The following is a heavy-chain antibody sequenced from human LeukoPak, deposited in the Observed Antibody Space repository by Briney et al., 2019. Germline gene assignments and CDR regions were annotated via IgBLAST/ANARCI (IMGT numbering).Heavy chain of an antibody. CDR2: ISSSGSTI. Sequence: GGSLRLSCAAPGFTFSSYEMNWVRQAPGKGLEWVSYISSSGSTIYYADSVKGRFTISRDNAKNSLYLQMNSLRAEDTAVYYCARGSSTVTTRYFDYWGQGTLVTVSS. D-gene: IGHD4-17*01. V-gene: IGHV3-48*03. J-gene: IGHJ4*02. CDR1: GFTFSSYE. CDR3: ARGSSTVTTRYFDY.